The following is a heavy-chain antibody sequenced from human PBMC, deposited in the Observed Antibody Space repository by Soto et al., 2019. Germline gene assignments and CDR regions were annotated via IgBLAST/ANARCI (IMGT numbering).Heavy chain of an antibody. D-gene: IGHD6-13*01. CDR2: IYYSGST. J-gene: IGHJ3*02. Sequence: SETLSLTCTVSGGSISSYYWSWIRQPPGKGLEWIGYIYYSGSTNYNPSLKSRVTISVDTSKNQFSPKLSSVTAADTAVYYCARHLAAAGPNDAFDIWGQGTMVTVSS. CDR1: GGSISSYY. V-gene: IGHV4-59*08. CDR3: ARHLAAAGPNDAFDI.